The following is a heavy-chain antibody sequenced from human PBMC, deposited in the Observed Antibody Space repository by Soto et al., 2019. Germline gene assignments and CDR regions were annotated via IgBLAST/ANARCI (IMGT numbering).Heavy chain of an antibody. CDR2: INPSGGST. CDR3: ARDGTGTRLSYYYCGMDV. CDR1: GYTFTSYY. D-gene: IGHD1-7*01. Sequence: GASVKVSCKASGYTFTSYYIHWVRQAPGQGLEWMGIINPSGGSTTYAQKFQGRVTMIRDTSTTTVHMELSSLRSEDTAVYYCARDGTGTRLSYYYCGMDVWGQGTTVTVS. V-gene: IGHV1-46*01. J-gene: IGHJ6*02.